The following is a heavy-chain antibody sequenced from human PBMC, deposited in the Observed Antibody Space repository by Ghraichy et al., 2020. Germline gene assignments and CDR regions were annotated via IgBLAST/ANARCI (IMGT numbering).Heavy chain of an antibody. Sequence: GGSPRLSCAASGFTVSSNYMSWVRQAPGKGLEWVSVIYSGGSTYYADSVKGRFTISRDNSKNTLYLQMNSLRAEDTAVYYCARGYYDTSGYFGGNYWGLGTLVTVSS. CDR2: IYSGGST. CDR1: GFTVSSNY. CDR3: ARGYYDTSGYFGGNY. V-gene: IGHV3-53*01. D-gene: IGHD3-22*01. J-gene: IGHJ4*02.